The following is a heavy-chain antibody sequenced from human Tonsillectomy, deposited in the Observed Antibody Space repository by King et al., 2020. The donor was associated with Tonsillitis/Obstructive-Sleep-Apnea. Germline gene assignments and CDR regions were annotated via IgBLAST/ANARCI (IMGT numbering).Heavy chain of an antibody. J-gene: IGHJ4*02. CDR1: GFTFSSYW. V-gene: IGHV3-7*03. CDR2: IKQDGSEK. D-gene: IGHD5-18*01. CDR3: AREVDTAMVYYFDY. Sequence: VQLVESGGGLVQPGGSLRLSCAASGFTFSSYWMSWVRQAPGKGLEWVANIKQDGSEKYYVDSVKGRFTISRDNAKNSLYLQMNSLRAEDTAVYYCAREVDTAMVYYFDYWGQGTLVTVSS.